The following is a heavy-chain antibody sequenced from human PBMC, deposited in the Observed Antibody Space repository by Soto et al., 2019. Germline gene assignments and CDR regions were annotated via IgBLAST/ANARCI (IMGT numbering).Heavy chain of an antibody. D-gene: IGHD3-10*01. J-gene: IGHJ4*02. Sequence: SETLSLTCTVSGGSISSGGYYWSWIRQHPGKGLEWIGYIYYSGSTYYNPSLKSRVTISVDTSKNQFSLKLSSVTAADTAVYYCARVGDTAGYYYGSGSYYRTFDYWGQGTLVTVSS. CDR1: GGSISSGGYY. CDR3: ARVGDTAGYYYGSGSYYRTFDY. V-gene: IGHV4-31*03. CDR2: IYYSGST.